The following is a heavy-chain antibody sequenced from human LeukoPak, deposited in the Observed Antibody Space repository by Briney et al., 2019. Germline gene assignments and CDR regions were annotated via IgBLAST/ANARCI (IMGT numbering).Heavy chain of an antibody. CDR1: GYSISSDYY. CDR2: IYYSGST. Sequence: SETLSLTCTVSGYSISSDYYWGWIRPPPGKGLEWIGYIYYSGSTNYNPSLKSRVTISVDTSKNQFSLKLSSVTAADTAVYYCARATYYYDSSGYYSYFDYWGQGTLVTVSS. V-gene: IGHV4-38-2*02. D-gene: IGHD3-22*01. CDR3: ARATYYYDSSGYYSYFDY. J-gene: IGHJ4*02.